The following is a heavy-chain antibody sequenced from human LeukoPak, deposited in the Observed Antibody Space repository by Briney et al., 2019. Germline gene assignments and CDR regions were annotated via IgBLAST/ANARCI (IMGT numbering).Heavy chain of an antibody. CDR1: GYTFTSYG. CDR2: ISAYNGNT. V-gene: IGHV1-18*01. CDR3: ARDPPSLYYDYVWGSYRFDY. D-gene: IGHD3-16*02. Sequence: ASVKVSCKASGYTFTSYGISWVRQAPGQGLEWMGWISAYNGNTNYAQKLQGRVTMTTDTSTSTAYMELRSLRSDDTAVYYCARDPPSLYYDYVWGSYRFDYWGQGTLVTVSS. J-gene: IGHJ4*02.